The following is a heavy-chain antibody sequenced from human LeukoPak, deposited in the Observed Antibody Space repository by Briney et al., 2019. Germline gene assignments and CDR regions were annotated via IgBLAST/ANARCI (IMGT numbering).Heavy chain of an antibody. CDR3: TSEITKHCSGGSCYGY. J-gene: IGHJ4*02. CDR1: GFTFGDYG. CDR2: IKSKTYGGTT. V-gene: IGHV3-49*04. D-gene: IGHD2-15*01. Sequence: GGSLRLSCTVSGFTFGDYGMSWVRQAPGKGLEWVAVIKSKTYGGTTEYAASVKGRFTISRDDSKSIAYLQMNSLKTEDTAVYCCTSEITKHCSGGSCYGYWGQGTLVTVSS.